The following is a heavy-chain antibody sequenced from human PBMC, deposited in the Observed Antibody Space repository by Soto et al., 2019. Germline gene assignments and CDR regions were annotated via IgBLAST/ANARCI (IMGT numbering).Heavy chain of an antibody. D-gene: IGHD3-22*01. CDR2: ISGYNGNT. CDR3: ARGFFYDSSGSDLYYFDY. Sequence: PGQGLEWMGWISGYNGNTNYAQKLQGRVTMTTDTSMSTAYMELRSLRSDDTAVYYCARGFFYDSSGSDLYYFDYWGQGTLVTVSS. V-gene: IGHV1-18*01. J-gene: IGHJ4*02.